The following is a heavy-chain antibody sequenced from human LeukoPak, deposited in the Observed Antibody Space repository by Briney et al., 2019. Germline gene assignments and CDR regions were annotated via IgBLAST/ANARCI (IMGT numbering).Heavy chain of an antibody. J-gene: IGHJ5*02. Sequence: GGSLRLSCTGSGFSVSNFWMAWVRQAPGKGLEWVTNINEDETGKYYVDSVKGRFTISRDNAKNSLFLQMNSVRVEDTAVYYCATDAFSYPNTWGQGTQVTVSS. CDR1: GFSVSNFW. D-gene: IGHD3-16*01. CDR2: INEDETGK. V-gene: IGHV3-7*01. CDR3: ATDAFSYPNT.